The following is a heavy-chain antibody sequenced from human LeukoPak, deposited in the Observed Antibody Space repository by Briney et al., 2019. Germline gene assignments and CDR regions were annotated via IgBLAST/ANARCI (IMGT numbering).Heavy chain of an antibody. CDR1: GYTFTGYY. CDR3: ARDIGLYSSSWYEIFDY. CDR2: ISAYNGNT. D-gene: IGHD6-13*01. J-gene: IGHJ4*02. Sequence: ASVKVSCKASGYTFTGYYMHWVRQAPGQGLEWMGWISAYNGNTNYAQKLQGRVTMTTDTSTSTAYMELRSLRSDDTAVYYCARDIGLYSSSWYEIFDYWGQGTLVTVSS. V-gene: IGHV1-18*04.